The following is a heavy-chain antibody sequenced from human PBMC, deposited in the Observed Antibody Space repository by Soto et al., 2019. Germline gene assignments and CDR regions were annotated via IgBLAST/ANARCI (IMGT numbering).Heavy chain of an antibody. CDR1: GITFSDYS. D-gene: IGHD1-1*01. CDR2: ISKDNRPA. CDR3: ASDDSRRQSHWFDY. J-gene: IGHJ4*01. Sequence: EVQLVETGEGLVQPGGSLRLSCAASGITFSDYSMNWVRQAPGKGLEWVGYISKDNRPAYYADSVKGRFTVTRDNAKNSLYLQMNGLSAEDLVWYYCASDDSRRQSHWFDYCGHRSLFTVS. V-gene: IGHV3-48*01.